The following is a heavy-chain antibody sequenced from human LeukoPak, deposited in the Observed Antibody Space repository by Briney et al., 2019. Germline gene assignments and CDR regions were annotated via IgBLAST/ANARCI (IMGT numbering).Heavy chain of an antibody. D-gene: IGHD3-22*01. CDR3: ASRQRRTYYYDSSGYKGWFDP. V-gene: IGHV4-34*01. Sequence: PSDTLSLTCAVYGGSFSGYYWSWIRQPPGKGLERIGEINHSGSTNYHPSRKSRVTISVDTSKNQFSLKLSSVTAADTAVYYCASRQRRTYYYDSSGYKGWFDPWGQGTLVTVSS. CDR2: INHSGST. CDR1: GGSFSGYY. J-gene: IGHJ5*02.